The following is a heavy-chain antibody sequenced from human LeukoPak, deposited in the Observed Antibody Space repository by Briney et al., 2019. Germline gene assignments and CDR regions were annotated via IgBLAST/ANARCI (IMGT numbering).Heavy chain of an antibody. D-gene: IGHD2-2*01. CDR3: ARDEFEVVPAAKPHYYYYMDV. Sequence: SETLSLTCTVSGGSISSSSYYWGWIRQPPGKGLEWIGSIYYSGSTYYNPSLKSRVTISVDTSKNQFSLKLSSVTAADTAVYYCARDEFEVVPAAKPHYYYYMDVWGKGTTVTISS. V-gene: IGHV4-39*07. CDR2: IYYSGST. CDR1: GGSISSSSYY. J-gene: IGHJ6*03.